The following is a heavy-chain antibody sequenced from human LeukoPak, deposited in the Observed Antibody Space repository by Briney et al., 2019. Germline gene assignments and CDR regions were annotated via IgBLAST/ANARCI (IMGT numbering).Heavy chain of an antibody. V-gene: IGHV3-21*06. CDR3: ARDVSSGGAFDI. CDR1: GFTFSSYS. CDR2: ISSSSSYI. D-gene: IGHD3-10*01. J-gene: IGHJ3*02. Sequence: MTGGSLRLSCAASGFTFSSYSMNWVRQAPGKGLEWVSSISSSSSYIYYADSVKGRFTISRDNAKNSLYLQMNSLRAEDTAVYYCARDVSSGGAFDIWGQGTMVTVSS.